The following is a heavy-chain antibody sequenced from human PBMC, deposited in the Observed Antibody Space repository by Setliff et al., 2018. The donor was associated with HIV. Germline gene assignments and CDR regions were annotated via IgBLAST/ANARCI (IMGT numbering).Heavy chain of an antibody. CDR3: AREMRYSSGWHGNAFDI. J-gene: IGHJ3*02. CDR1: GFIFDDYG. D-gene: IGHD6-19*01. Sequence: GGSLRLSCAASGFIFDDYGMSWVRQAPGKGLEWVSGINWNGGSTGYADSVKGRFTISRDNAKNSLYLQMNSLRAEDTALYYCAREMRYSSGWHGNAFDIWGQGTMVTVSS. CDR2: INWNGGST. V-gene: IGHV3-20*04.